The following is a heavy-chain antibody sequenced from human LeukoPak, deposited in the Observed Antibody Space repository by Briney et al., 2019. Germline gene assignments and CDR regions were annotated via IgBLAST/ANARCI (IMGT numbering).Heavy chain of an antibody. CDR3: AKSDSYFSGWYDY. D-gene: IGHD6-19*01. CDR2: ISWNGGSL. V-gene: IGHV3-9*01. Sequence: GGSLRLSCAASGFTFDDYAMHWVRQAPGKGLEWVSGISWNGGSLDYADSVKGRFTISRDNAKNSLYLQMNSLRPEDTAFYYCAKSDSYFSGWYDYWGQGTLVTVSS. CDR1: GFTFDDYA. J-gene: IGHJ4*02.